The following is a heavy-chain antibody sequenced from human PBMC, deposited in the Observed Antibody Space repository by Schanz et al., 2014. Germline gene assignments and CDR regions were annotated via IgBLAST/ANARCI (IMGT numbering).Heavy chain of an antibody. CDR1: GFTFSSYG. Sequence: QVQLVESGGGVVQPGRSLRLSCAASGFTFSSYGMHWVRQVPGKGLEWVAVVCYDGSKKYYADSVKGRFTISRDNAKNALYLQMNSLRAEDTAVYYCVRDTDYHFDYWGQGTLVTVSS. J-gene: IGHJ4*02. CDR3: VRDTDYHFDY. D-gene: IGHD4-17*01. V-gene: IGHV3-33*01. CDR2: VCYDGSKK.